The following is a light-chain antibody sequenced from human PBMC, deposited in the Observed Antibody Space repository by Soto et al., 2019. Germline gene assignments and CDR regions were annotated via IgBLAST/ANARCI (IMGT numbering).Light chain of an antibody. CDR2: DVS. V-gene: IGLV2-14*01. CDR1: SSDVGGYNY. J-gene: IGLJ1*01. Sequence: QSALTQPASVSGSPGQSITISCTGTSSDVGGYNYVSWYQQHPGKAPKLMIYDVSNRPSRVSNRFSGSKSGNTAFLTISGLQAEDEADYYCSAYTSSSTLLYVFGTGTKVTVL. CDR3: SAYTSSSTLLYV.